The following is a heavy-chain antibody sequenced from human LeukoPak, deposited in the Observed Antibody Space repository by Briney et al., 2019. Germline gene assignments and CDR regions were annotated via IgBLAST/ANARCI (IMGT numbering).Heavy chain of an antibody. CDR1: GFTVSSNY. CDR2: ISSSSSYI. D-gene: IGHD3-10*01. V-gene: IGHV3-21*01. Sequence: GESLRLSCAASGFTVSSNYMSWVRQAPGKGLEWVSSISSSSSYIYYADSVKGRFTISRDNAKNSLYLQMNSLRAEDTAVYYCARSYYGSGSYYHFDYWGQGALVTVSS. CDR3: ARSYYGSGSYYHFDY. J-gene: IGHJ4*02.